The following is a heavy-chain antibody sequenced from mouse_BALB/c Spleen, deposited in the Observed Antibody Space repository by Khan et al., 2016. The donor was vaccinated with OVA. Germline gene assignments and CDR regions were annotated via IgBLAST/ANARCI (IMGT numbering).Heavy chain of an antibody. CDR1: GFNIKDTY. V-gene: IGHV14-3*02. D-gene: IGHD2-1*01. CDR3: ATLYGNPVAY. CDR2: IDPANGNT. Sequence: VHVMQSGAELVKPGASVKLSCTASGFNIKDTYMHWVKQRPEQGLEWIGRIDPANGNTKYDPKFQEKATITADTSSNTAYLQLSSLTSEDTAVYYGATLYGNPVAYWGQGTLVAVSA. J-gene: IGHJ3*01.